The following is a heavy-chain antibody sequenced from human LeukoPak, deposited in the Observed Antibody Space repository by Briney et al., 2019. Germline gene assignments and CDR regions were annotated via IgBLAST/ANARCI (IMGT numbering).Heavy chain of an antibody. CDR1: GFTFSSYG. Sequence: GRSLRLSCAASGFTFSSYGMHWVRQAPGKGLEWVAFIRYDGSNKYYADSVKGRFTISRDNSKNTLYLQMNSLRAEDTAVYYCAKGAVWSCSGGSCYFDYWGQGTLVTVSS. D-gene: IGHD2-15*01. CDR2: IRYDGSNK. V-gene: IGHV3-30*02. CDR3: AKGAVWSCSGGSCYFDY. J-gene: IGHJ4*02.